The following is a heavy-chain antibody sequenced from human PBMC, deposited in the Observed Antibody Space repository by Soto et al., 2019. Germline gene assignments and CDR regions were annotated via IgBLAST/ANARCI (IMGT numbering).Heavy chain of an antibody. CDR2: IKQDGSEK. J-gene: IGHJ4*02. CDR1: GFTFSSYW. Sequence: GGSLRLSCAASGFTFSSYWMSWVRQAPGKGLEWVANIKQDGSEKYYVDSVKGRFTISRDNAKNSLYLQMNSLRAEDTAVYYCARDGDYGDYYFDYWGQGTLVTVSS. V-gene: IGHV3-7*01. CDR3: ARDGDYGDYYFDY. D-gene: IGHD4-17*01.